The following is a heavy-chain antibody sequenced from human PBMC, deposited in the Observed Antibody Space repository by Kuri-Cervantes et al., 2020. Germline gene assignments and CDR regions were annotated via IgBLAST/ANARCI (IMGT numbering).Heavy chain of an antibody. V-gene: IGHV3-30-3*01. CDR1: GFTFSSYA. D-gene: IGHD2-2*01. CDR2: ISYDGSNK. Sequence: GESLKISCAASGFTFSSYAMHWVRQAPGKGLEWVAVISYDGSNKYYADSVKGRFTISRDNAKNSLYLQMNSLRAEDTAVYYCTTDRWEDIVVVPAAPVGYWGQGTLVTVSS. J-gene: IGHJ4*02. CDR3: TTDRWEDIVVVPAAPVGY.